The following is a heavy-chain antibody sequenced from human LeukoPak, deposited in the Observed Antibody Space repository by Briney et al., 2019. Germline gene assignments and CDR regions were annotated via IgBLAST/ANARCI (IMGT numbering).Heavy chain of an antibody. Sequence: GGSLRLSCAASGFTFSSYGMHWVRQAPGKGLEWVAVISYDGSNKYYADSVKGRFTISRDNSKNTLYLQMNSLRAEDTAVYYCAKGGTIEYYYDSSGYYLFDYWGQGTLVTVSS. D-gene: IGHD3-22*01. CDR1: GFTFSSYG. J-gene: IGHJ4*02. V-gene: IGHV3-30*18. CDR2: ISYDGSNK. CDR3: AKGGTIEYYYDSSGYYLFDY.